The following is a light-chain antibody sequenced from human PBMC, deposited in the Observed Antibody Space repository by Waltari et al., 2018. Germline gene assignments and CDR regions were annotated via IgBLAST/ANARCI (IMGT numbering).Light chain of an antibody. Sequence: DIVMTQSPYSLAVSLCERVTINRKSSQSVLYSSNSQNYLAWYQQKPGQPPKLLIYWASARESGVPDRFSGSESGTDFTLTISSLQAEDVAVYYCQQYYDIPWTFGQGTKVEIK. CDR3: QQYYDIPWT. V-gene: IGKV4-1*01. CDR2: WAS. CDR1: QSVLYSSNSQNY. J-gene: IGKJ1*01.